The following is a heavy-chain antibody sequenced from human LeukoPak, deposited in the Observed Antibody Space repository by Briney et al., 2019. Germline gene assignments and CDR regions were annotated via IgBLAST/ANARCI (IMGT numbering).Heavy chain of an antibody. D-gene: IGHD2-15*01. CDR1: GGSISSSSYS. CDR3: ARQGSWRSSDY. CDR2: IYYSGST. V-gene: IGHV4-39*01. J-gene: IGHJ4*02. Sequence: SSETLSLTCTVSGGSISSSSYSWGWIRQPPGQGLAWIGSIYYSGSTFYNPSLKSPVTISVDTSNNQFSLQLSSVTAAYSAVYFCARQGSWRSSDYWGQGTLVTVSS.